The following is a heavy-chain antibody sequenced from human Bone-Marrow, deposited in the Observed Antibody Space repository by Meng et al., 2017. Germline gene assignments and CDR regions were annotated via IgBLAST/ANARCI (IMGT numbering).Heavy chain of an antibody. CDR3: AREGDSGSYHS. Sequence: ASVKVSCKASGYTFISYGISWVRQAPGQGLEWMGLISAYNFNTNYAQKFQGRVTMTTDTSTSTAYRELRSLRSDDTALYYCAREGDSGSYHSWGQGTLVTVSS. J-gene: IGHJ4*02. V-gene: IGHV1-18*01. CDR1: GYTFISYG. D-gene: IGHD1-26*01. CDR2: ISAYNFNT.